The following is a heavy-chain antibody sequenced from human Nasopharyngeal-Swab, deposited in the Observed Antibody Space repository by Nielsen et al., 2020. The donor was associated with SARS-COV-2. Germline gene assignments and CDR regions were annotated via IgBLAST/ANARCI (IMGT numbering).Heavy chain of an antibody. CDR2: IDWDDDK. J-gene: IGHJ6*03. Sequence: WIRQPPGKALEWLARIDWDDDKYYSTSLKTRLTISKDTSKNQVVLTMTNMDPVDTATYYCARETPYSSSWDYYYYYMDVRGKGTTVTVSS. V-gene: IGHV2-70*11. CDR3: ARETPYSSSWDYYYYYMDV. D-gene: IGHD6-13*01.